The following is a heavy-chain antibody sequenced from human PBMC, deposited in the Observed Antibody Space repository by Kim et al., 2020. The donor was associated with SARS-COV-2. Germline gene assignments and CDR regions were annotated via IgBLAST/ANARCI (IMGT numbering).Heavy chain of an antibody. Sequence: GGSLRLSCAASGFTFSSYWMSWVRQAPGKGLEWVANIKQDGREKYYVDSVKGRFTISRDNAKNSLYLQMNSLRAEDPAVYYCARESNCWLIWFGLCYGRDVWGQGTTVSVPS. CDR3: ARESNCWLIWFGLCYGRDV. CDR2: IKQDGREK. CDR1: GFTFSSYW. D-gene: IGHD3-10*01. J-gene: IGHJ6*02. V-gene: IGHV3-7*01.